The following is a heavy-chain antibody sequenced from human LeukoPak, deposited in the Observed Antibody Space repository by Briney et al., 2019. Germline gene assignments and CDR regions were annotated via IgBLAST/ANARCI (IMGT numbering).Heavy chain of an antibody. V-gene: IGHV4-34*12. CDR2: VFDGKTT. CDR3: ASGAWATRLRS. J-gene: IGHJ4*02. Sequence: PSETLSLTCAVCGESLNYYYWSWIRQSPEKGLEWIGEVFDGKTTNYNPSLKSRVTISAVTSSNQFSLNLKSVTAADTAVYYCASGAWATRLRSWAQGTLVIVSS. D-gene: IGHD5-24*01. CDR1: GESLNYYY.